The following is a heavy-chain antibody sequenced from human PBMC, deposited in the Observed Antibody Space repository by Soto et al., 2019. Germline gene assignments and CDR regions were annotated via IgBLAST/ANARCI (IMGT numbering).Heavy chain of an antibody. Sequence: GXSVKVSCTASGYTFTSYYMHLVRQAPGQGLEWMGIINPSGGSTSYAQKFQGRVTMTRDTSTSTVYMELSSLRSEDTAVYYCARDLRTRKTGTTSNYFDDWGQGTLVTVSS. CDR1: GYTFTSYY. D-gene: IGHD1-1*01. CDR3: ARDLRTRKTGTTSNYFDD. V-gene: IGHV1-46*01. J-gene: IGHJ4*02. CDR2: INPSGGST.